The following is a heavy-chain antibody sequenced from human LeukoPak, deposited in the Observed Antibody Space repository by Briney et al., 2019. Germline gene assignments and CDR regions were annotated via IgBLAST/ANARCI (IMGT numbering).Heavy chain of an antibody. J-gene: IGHJ6*03. CDR3: ARVVGLTGTPVYYMDV. CDR2: INPDSGGT. D-gene: IGHD3-9*01. V-gene: IGHV1-2*02. Sequence: ASVKDSCKAFGYTFTGHYMHWVRQAPGQGLEWMGWINPDSGGTNDAQKFQGRVTMARDTSISTAYMELNRLRSDDTAVYYCARVVGLTGTPVYYMDVWGKGTTVTVSS. CDR1: GYTFTGHY.